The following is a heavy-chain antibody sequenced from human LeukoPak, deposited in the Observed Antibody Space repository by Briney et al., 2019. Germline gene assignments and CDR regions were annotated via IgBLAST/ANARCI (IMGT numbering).Heavy chain of an antibody. D-gene: IGHD3-3*01. CDR2: ISGSGGST. Sequence: GGSLRLSCAASGFTFSCYVMSWVRQARGRGLGWVSAISGSGGSTYYADSINGRFTISTDNSKNTLFLQMNSLRAEDTAVYYCAKLGGNYDFWSGYSRTDYWGQGTLVTVSS. CDR3: AKLGGNYDFWSGYSRTDY. J-gene: IGHJ4*02. CDR1: GFTFSCYV. V-gene: IGHV3-23*01.